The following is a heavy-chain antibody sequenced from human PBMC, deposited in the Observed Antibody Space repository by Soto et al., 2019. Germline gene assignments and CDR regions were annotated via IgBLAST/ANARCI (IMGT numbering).Heavy chain of an antibody. D-gene: IGHD3-16*01. Sequence: EVQLVESGGGLVQPGRSLRLSCAASGFTFDDYAMHWVRQAPGKGLEWVSGISWNSGNIGYADSVKGRFTISRDNAKNSLYLQMNSLRAEDAAVYYCAKESGGVFDYWGQGTLVTVSS. CDR3: AKESGGVFDY. CDR2: ISWNSGNI. CDR1: GFTFDDYA. J-gene: IGHJ4*02. V-gene: IGHV3-9*01.